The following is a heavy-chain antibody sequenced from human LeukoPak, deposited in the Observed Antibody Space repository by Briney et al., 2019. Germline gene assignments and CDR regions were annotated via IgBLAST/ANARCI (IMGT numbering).Heavy chain of an antibody. D-gene: IGHD6-13*01. CDR2: VYNGGST. V-gene: IGHV4-59*01. Sequence: PSETLSLTCTVSGGSIFSYYWSWIRQSPGKGLEWIGYVYNGGSTNYNPSLKSRVTILVDMSKNQFSLRLSSVTAADTAVYYCARGVYIAAGQYGYWGQGTLVTVSS. CDR3: ARGVYIAAGQYGY. J-gene: IGHJ4*02. CDR1: GGSIFSYY.